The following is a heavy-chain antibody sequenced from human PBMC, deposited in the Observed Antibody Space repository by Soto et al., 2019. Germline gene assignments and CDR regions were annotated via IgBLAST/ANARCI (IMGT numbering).Heavy chain of an antibody. CDR3: ARAWGVPGPLYDYHDMDV. V-gene: IGHV3-74*01. D-gene: IGHD2-2*01. CDR2: INGDGIST. J-gene: IGHJ6*02. CDR1: GFTFGNYW. Sequence: GSLRLSCAASGFTFGNYWMHWVRQAPGKGLVWVSSINGDGISTYYADSVRGRFLISRDNAKNTLYLQMSNLRAEDTALYYCARAWGVPGPLYDYHDMDVWGQGTTVTVSS.